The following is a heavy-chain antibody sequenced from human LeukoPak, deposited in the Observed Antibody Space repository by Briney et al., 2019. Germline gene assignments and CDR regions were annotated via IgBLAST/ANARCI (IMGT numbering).Heavy chain of an antibody. CDR2: ISAYNGNT. CDR1: GYTFTSYG. D-gene: IGHD6-6*01. V-gene: IGHV1-18*01. CDR3: ARPLEVAARHAFDI. J-gene: IGHJ3*02. Sequence: GASVKVSCKASGYTFTSYGISWVRQAPGQGLEWMGWISAYNGNTNYAQKLQGRVTMTTDTSMSTAYMELRSLRSDDTAVYYCARPLEVAARHAFDIWGQGTMVTVSS.